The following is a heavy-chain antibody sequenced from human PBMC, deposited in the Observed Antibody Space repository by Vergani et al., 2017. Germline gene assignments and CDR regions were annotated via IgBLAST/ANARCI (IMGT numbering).Heavy chain of an antibody. CDR2: IRSKNDGGTA. CDR1: GFTFDDYA. V-gene: IGHV3-15*01. D-gene: IGHD2-2*02. J-gene: IGHJ4*02. Sequence: EVQLLESGGVVVQPGGSLRLSCAASGFTFDDYAMHWVRQAPGKGLEWIGRIRSKNDGGTADYAAPLKGRFTISRDDSKDSAFLLVNNLKTEDTAVYFCYTDYHDYWGQGTLVTVSS. CDR3: YTDYHDY.